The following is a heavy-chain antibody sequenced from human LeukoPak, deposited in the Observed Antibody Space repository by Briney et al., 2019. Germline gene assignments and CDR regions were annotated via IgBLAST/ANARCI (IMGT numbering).Heavy chain of an antibody. J-gene: IGHJ4*02. V-gene: IGHV4-34*01. CDR2: INHSGST. CDR3: AREPHSGSYHDY. CDR1: GGSSSGYY. D-gene: IGHD1-26*01. Sequence: SETLSLTCAVYGGSSSGYYWSWIRQPPGKGLEWIGEINHSGSTNYNPSLKSRVTISVDTSKNQFSLKLSSVTAADTAVYYCAREPHSGSYHDYWGQGTLVTVSS.